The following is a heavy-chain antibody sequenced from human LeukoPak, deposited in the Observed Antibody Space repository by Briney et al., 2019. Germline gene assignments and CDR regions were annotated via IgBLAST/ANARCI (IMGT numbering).Heavy chain of an antibody. CDR2: ISSSSSYI. J-gene: IGHJ4*02. CDR1: GFTFSNYA. Sequence: GGSLRLSCAASGFTFSNYAMSWVRQAPGKGLEWVSSISSSSSYIYYADSVKGRFTISRDNAKNSLYLQMNSLRAEDTAVYYCARDVGYYDSSGYRPSDYFDYWGQGTLVTVSS. V-gene: IGHV3-21*01. CDR3: ARDVGYYDSSGYRPSDYFDY. D-gene: IGHD3-22*01.